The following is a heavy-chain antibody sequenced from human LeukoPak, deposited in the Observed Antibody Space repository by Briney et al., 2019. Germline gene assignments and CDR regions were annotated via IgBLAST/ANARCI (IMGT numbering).Heavy chain of an antibody. CDR1: GYTFTGYY. J-gene: IGHJ2*01. Sequence: ASVKVSCKASGYTFTGYYMHWVRQAPAQGLEWMGWINPNSGGTNYAQKFQGWVTMTRDTSISTAYMELSRLRSDDTAVYYCARGPRRLSNWYFDLWGRGTLVTVSS. D-gene: IGHD4-11*01. V-gene: IGHV1-2*04. CDR3: ARGPRRLSNWYFDL. CDR2: INPNSGGT.